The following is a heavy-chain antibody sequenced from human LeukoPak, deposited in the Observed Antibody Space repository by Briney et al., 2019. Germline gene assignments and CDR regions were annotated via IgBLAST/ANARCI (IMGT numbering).Heavy chain of an antibody. V-gene: IGHV4-34*01. CDR1: GGSFSGYY. Sequence: KASETLSLTCAVYGGSFSGYYWSWIRQPPGKGLEWIGEINHSGSTNYNPSLKSRVTISVDTSKNQFSLKLSSVTAADTAVYYCARARSSGYYAPYFDYWGQGTLVTVSS. CDR3: ARARSSGYYAPYFDY. J-gene: IGHJ4*02. CDR2: INHSGST. D-gene: IGHD3-22*01.